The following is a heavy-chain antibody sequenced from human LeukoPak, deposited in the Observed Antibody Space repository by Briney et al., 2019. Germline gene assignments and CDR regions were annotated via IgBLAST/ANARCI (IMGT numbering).Heavy chain of an antibody. D-gene: IGHD3-16*01. CDR3: AREVWGSIDY. Sequence: SEXXSLTCAVYGGSFSGYYWSWIRQPPGKGLEWIGEINHSGSTNYNPSLKSRVTISVDTSKNQFSLKLSSVTAADTAVYYCAREVWGSIDYWGQGTLVTVSS. J-gene: IGHJ4*02. V-gene: IGHV4-34*01. CDR1: GGSFSGYY. CDR2: INHSGST.